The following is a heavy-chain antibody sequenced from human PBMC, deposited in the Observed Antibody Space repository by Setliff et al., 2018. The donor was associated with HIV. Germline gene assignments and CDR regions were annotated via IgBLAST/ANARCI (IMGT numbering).Heavy chain of an antibody. CDR2: ISAYNGNT. D-gene: IGHD6-13*01. CDR3: ARRVQGSNWYSRYYYYYIDV. J-gene: IGHJ6*03. V-gene: IGHV1-18*01. CDR1: GYTFTSYG. Sequence: ASVKVSCKASGYTFTSYGISWVRQAPGQGLEWMGWISAYNGNTNHAQKLQGRVTMTTDTSTRTAYMELRSLRSDDTAVYYCARRVQGSNWYSRYYYYYIDVWGKGTTVTVSS.